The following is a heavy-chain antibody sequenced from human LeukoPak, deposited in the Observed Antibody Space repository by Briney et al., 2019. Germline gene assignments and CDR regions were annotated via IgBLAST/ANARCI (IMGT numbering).Heavy chain of an antibody. CDR1: SDSVRANY. J-gene: IGHJ4*02. Sequence: PSETLSLTCTVYSDSVRANYWSWLRQPPGMGLEWLGYIYNSGSTSYNPSIKSRVTISVDTSKNQCSLKLSSVTAADTAVYYCARATPGWNPPDYWGQGTLVSVSS. CDR3: ARATPGWNPPDY. D-gene: IGHD1-1*01. CDR2: IYNSGST. V-gene: IGHV4-59*08.